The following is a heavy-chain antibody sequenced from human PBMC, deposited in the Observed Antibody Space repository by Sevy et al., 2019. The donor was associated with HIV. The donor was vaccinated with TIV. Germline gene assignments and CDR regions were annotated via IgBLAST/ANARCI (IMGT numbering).Heavy chain of an antibody. CDR2: ISGSGGST. Sequence: GGSLRLSCAASGFSFSSYAMSWVRQTPGKGLEWVSAISGSGGSTYYADSVKGRFIISRDNSKNTLYLQMNSLRAEDTAVYYCAEGGFTRVRGVFDYWGQGTLVTVSS. V-gene: IGHV3-23*01. D-gene: IGHD3-10*01. J-gene: IGHJ4*02. CDR3: AEGGFTRVRGVFDY. CDR1: GFSFSSYA.